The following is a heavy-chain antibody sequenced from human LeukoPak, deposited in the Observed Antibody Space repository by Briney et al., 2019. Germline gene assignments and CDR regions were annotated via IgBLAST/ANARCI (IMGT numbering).Heavy chain of an antibody. CDR2: ISGSGGST. CDR3: AKDLAATQLSYFDY. D-gene: IGHD2-15*01. V-gene: IGHV3-23*01. CDR1: GFTFSSYA. J-gene: IGHJ4*02. Sequence: GGSLRLSCAASGFTFSSYAMSWVRLAPGKWLEWVSAISGSGGSTYYADSVKGRFTISRDNTKNTLYLQMNNLKAEDTAVYYCAKDLAATQLSYFDYWGQGTLVTVSS.